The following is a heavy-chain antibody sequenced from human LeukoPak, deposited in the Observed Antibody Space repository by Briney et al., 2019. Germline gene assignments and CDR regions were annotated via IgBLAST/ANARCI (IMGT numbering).Heavy chain of an antibody. V-gene: IGHV1-18*01. J-gene: IGHJ4*02. D-gene: IGHD4-17*01. CDR3: ARDPDGDYDFDF. Sequence: ASVKVSCKTSDYTFTSYGISWVRQAPGQGLEWMGWISAYNGNTNYAQKIQGRVTMTTDTSTNTAYMELRSLRSDDTAVYYCARDPDGDYDFDFWGQGTLVTVSS. CDR2: ISAYNGNT. CDR1: DYTFTSYG.